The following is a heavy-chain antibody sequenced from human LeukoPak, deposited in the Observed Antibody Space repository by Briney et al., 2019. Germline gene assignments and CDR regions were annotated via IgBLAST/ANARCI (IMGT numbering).Heavy chain of an antibody. Sequence: GGSLRLSCAASGLTVSSNSVSWLRQAPGKGLEWVSVINSGGNTYYADSVKGRFTFSRDNSKNTLYLQMNSLGAEDTAVYYCAKVVAGYWGQGTLVTVSS. D-gene: IGHD5-12*01. CDR3: AKVVAGY. J-gene: IGHJ4*02. CDR1: GLTVSSNS. V-gene: IGHV3-53*01. CDR2: INSGGNT.